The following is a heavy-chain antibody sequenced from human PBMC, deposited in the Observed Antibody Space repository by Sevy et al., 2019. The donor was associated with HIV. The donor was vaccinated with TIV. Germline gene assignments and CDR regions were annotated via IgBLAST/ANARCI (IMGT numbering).Heavy chain of an antibody. Sequence: GGSLRLSCAASGFTFSSYAMSWVRQAPGKGLEWVSAISGSGGSTYYAGSVKGRFTISRDNSKDTLYLQMNSLRAEDTAVYYCAKGARCSGGRCHSRGAFDIWGQGTMVTVSS. D-gene: IGHD2-15*01. CDR1: GFTFSSYA. CDR2: ISGSGGST. J-gene: IGHJ3*02. V-gene: IGHV3-23*01. CDR3: AKGARCSGGRCHSRGAFDI.